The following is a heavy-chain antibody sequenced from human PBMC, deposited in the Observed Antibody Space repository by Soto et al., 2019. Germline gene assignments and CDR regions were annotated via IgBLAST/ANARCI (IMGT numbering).Heavy chain of an antibody. V-gene: IGHV3-15*07. CDR3: TTDLPSSSAWANDD. J-gene: IGHJ4*02. D-gene: IGHD6-19*01. CDR1: GFTFSDAW. Sequence: EVQLVESGGGFVKPGGSLRLSCAASGFTFSDAWMNWVRQAPGKGLEWVARIKRKTQGGATDYAAPVKGRFTISRDDSKNTIFMQMDRLIIEDTAVYYCTTDLPSSSAWANDDWGQVTLVTVSA. CDR2: IKRKTQGGAT.